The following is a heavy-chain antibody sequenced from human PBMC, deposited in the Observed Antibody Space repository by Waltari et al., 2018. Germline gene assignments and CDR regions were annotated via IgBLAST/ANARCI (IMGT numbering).Heavy chain of an antibody. D-gene: IGHD3-16*01. Sequence: QVQLVQSGAEVKKPGASVKVSCKASGYTFTGYYMHWVRQAPGQGLEWMGWINPNSGGTNYAQKFQGRVTMTRDTSISTAYMELSRLRSDDTAVYYCARGIMITFGGVILGFDYWGQGTLVTVSS. V-gene: IGHV1-2*02. CDR2: INPNSGGT. CDR1: GYTFTGYY. J-gene: IGHJ4*02. CDR3: ARGIMITFGGVILGFDY.